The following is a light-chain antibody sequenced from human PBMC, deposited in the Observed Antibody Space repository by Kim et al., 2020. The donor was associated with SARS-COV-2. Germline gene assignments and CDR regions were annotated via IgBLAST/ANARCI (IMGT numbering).Light chain of an antibody. J-gene: IGKJ1*01. CDR2: ATS. Sequence: GDRVTITCRASQDVGSYLAWHQQKPGKAPKLLIYATSALRSGVPSRFSGSGSGTDFTLTISCLQSEDFATYYCQQYYSYPPMFGQGTKVDIK. V-gene: IGKV1-8*01. CDR1: QDVGSY. CDR3: QQYYSYPPM.